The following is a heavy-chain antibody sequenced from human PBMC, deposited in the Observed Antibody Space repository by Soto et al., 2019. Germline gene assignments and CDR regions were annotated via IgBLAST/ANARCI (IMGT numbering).Heavy chain of an antibody. J-gene: IGHJ6*02. V-gene: IGHV1-69*01. CDR3: ARGVVVVPAATVYYGMDV. CDR2: IIPIFGTA. D-gene: IGHD2-2*01. CDR1: GGTFSSYA. Sequence: QVQLVQSGAEVKKPGSSVKVSCKASGGTFSSYAISWVRQAPGQGLEWMGGIIPIFGTANYAQKFQGRVTITADEYTSTAYMELSSLRSEDTAVYYCARGVVVVPAATVYYGMDVWGQGTTVTVSS.